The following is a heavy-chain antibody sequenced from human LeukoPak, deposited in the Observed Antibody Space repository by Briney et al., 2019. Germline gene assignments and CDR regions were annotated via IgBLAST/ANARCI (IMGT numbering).Heavy chain of an antibody. D-gene: IGHD2-2*01. J-gene: IGHJ4*02. CDR2: IYYTGST. V-gene: IGHV4-59*08. CDR1: GGSISSYY. CDR3: ARTYCSTNACPFDS. Sequence: PSETLSLTCTVSGGSISSYYWSWIRQPPGKGLEWLGFIYYTGSTNYNPSLKSRVTISVDTSKNQFSLKLTSVTAADTAVYYCARTYCSTNACPFDSWGQGTLVTVSS.